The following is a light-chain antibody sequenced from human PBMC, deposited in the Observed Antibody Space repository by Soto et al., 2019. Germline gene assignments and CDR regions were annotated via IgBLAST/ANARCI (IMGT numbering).Light chain of an antibody. V-gene: IGKV1-6*01. Sequence: AIQMTQSPSSLSASVGDRVTITCRASQDIRNDLGWYQQKPGKTPKLLIFAASSLQSGVPSRFSGSGSGTDFTLTISSLQTEDFATYYCLHDFNYPWTFGQGTKVEIE. CDR3: LHDFNYPWT. J-gene: IGKJ1*01. CDR1: QDIRND. CDR2: AAS.